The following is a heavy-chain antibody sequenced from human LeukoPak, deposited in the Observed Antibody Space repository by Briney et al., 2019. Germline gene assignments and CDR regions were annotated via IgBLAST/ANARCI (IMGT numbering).Heavy chain of an antibody. V-gene: IGHV3-33*05. CDR3: ATYRQVLLPFES. J-gene: IGHJ4*02. CDR1: GFTFISYG. D-gene: IGHD2-8*02. CDR2: IAYDGSNK. Sequence: PGGSLRLSCAASGFTFISYGMHWVRQAPGKGLEWVAFIAYDGSNKYYADSVKGRFTISRDNSKSTLSLQMNSLRAEDTAKYYCATYRQVLLPFESWGQGTLVTVSS.